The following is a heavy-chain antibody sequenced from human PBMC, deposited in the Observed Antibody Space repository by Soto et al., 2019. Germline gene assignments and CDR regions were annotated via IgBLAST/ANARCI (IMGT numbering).Heavy chain of an antibody. CDR3: ARVGLRHHSYYYYGMDV. D-gene: IGHD4-17*01. Sequence: GGSLRLSCAASGFTFSSYDMHWVRQATGKGLEWVSAIGTAGDTYYPGSVKGRFTISRENAKNSLYLQMNSLRAEDTAVYYCARVGLRHHSYYYYGMDVWGQGTTVTVSS. V-gene: IGHV3-13*01. CDR2: IGTAGDT. J-gene: IGHJ6*02. CDR1: GFTFSSYD.